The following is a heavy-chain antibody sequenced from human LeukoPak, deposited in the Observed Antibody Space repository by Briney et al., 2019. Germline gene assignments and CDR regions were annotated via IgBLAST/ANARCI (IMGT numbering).Heavy chain of an antibody. D-gene: IGHD2-15*01. CDR1: GLTFSTSS. J-gene: IGHJ4*02. CDR2: ISRSSSTI. Sequence: GGSLRLSCAASGLTFSTSSMHWVRQAPGKGLECVSYISRSSSTIYYADSVKGRFTISRDNAKNSLYLQMNSLRDEDTAVYYCARGYCSGGSCYSDYWGQGTLVTVSS. CDR3: ARGYCSGGSCYSDY. V-gene: IGHV3-48*02.